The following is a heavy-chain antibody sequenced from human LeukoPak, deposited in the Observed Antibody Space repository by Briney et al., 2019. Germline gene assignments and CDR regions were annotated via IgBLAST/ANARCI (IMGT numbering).Heavy chain of an antibody. CDR1: GGSISSYY. CDR2: IYYSGST. V-gene: IGHV4-59*08. J-gene: IGHJ6*02. Sequence: SETLSLTCTVSGGSISSYYWSWIRQPPGKGLEWIGYIYYSGSTNYNPSLKSRVSISVDTSKNQFSLRLSSVTAADTAVYFCARGAGGSGNPYNPATEYYYYYYGLGVWGQGTTVTVSS. CDR3: ARGAGGSGNPYNPATEYYYYYYGLGV. D-gene: IGHD3-10*01.